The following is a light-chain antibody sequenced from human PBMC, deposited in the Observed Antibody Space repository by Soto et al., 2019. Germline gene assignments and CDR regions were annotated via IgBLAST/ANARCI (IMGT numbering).Light chain of an antibody. J-gene: IGLJ1*01. CDR3: CAYADTFYV. Sequence: QSALTQPRSVSGSPGQSVTISCTGTSSDVGGYKDVSWYQHHPGKVPKLMIYDVSERPSGVPDRFSGSKSGNTASLTISGLQAEDEAIYYCCAYADTFYVFGIGTKVTVL. CDR1: SSDVGGYKD. V-gene: IGLV2-11*01. CDR2: DVS.